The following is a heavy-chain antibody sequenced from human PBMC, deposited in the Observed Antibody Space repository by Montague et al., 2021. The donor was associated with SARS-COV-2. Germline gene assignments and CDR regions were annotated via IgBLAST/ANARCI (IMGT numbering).Heavy chain of an antibody. Sequence: SETLSLTCTVSGGSISSYYWSWIRQPPGKGLEWIGYIYYSGSTNYNPSLKSRVTISVDTSKNQFSLKLSSVTAADTAVYYCARVGVITTWFYFDYWGQGILVTVSS. J-gene: IGHJ4*02. CDR2: IYYSGST. D-gene: IGHD3-22*01. V-gene: IGHV4-59*01. CDR1: GGSISSYY. CDR3: ARVGVITTWFYFDY.